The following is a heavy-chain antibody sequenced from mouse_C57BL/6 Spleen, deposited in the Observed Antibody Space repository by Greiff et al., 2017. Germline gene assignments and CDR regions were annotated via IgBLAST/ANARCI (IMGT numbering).Heavy chain of an antibody. J-gene: IGHJ2*01. CDR3: ARERVNWDGYFGD. V-gene: IGHV1-61*01. CDR1: GYTFTSYW. CDR2: IYPSDSET. D-gene: IGHD4-1*01. Sequence: QVQLQQPGAELVRPGSSVKLSCKASGYTFTSYWMDWVKQRPGQGLDWIGNIYPSDSETHYNQKFKDKATLTVDKSSSTAYMQLSSLTSEDSAFYDCARERVNWDGYFGDWGQGTTRTVSS.